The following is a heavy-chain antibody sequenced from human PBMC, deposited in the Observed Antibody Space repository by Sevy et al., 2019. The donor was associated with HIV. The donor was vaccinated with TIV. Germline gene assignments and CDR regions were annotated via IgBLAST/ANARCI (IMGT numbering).Heavy chain of an antibody. V-gene: IGHV3-7*01. CDR3: VRAIQSDGSF. J-gene: IGHJ4*02. Sequence: GGSLRLSCVASGFNLENFWMNWVRQAPGMGLEWVANIRQDGSEIYYVASVKGRFTISRDNARNLVYLQMNSLRVEDTALYYCVRAIQSDGSFWGQGALVTVSS. D-gene: IGHD6-19*01. CDR1: GFNLENFW. CDR2: IRQDGSEI.